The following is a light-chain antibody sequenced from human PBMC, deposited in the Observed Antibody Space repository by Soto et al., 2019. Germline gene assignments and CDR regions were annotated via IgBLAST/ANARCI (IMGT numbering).Light chain of an antibody. V-gene: IGKV1-39*01. CDR2: ASS. Sequence: DIQMTQSPSSLSASVGDRVTITCRASRSISNYLNWYQQKPGIAPKLLIYASSSLHSGVPSRFSGSGSGTHFTLTISSLQPEDFATYYCQQSYSTSTFGQGTKVEIK. CDR1: RSISNY. CDR3: QQSYSTST. J-gene: IGKJ1*01.